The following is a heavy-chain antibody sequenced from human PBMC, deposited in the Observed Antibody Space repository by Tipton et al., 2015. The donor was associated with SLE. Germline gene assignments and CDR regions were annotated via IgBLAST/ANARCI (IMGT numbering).Heavy chain of an antibody. CDR1: GYSISSGYY. D-gene: IGHD3/OR15-3a*01. CDR2: IYHSGST. CDR3: ARDRGRR. Sequence: LRLSCAVSGYSISSGYYWGWIRQPPGKGLEWIGSIYHSGSTYYNPSLKSRVTISVDTSKNQFSLKLSSVTAADTAVYYCARDRGRRWGQGTLVTVSS. V-gene: IGHV4-38-2*02. J-gene: IGHJ4*02.